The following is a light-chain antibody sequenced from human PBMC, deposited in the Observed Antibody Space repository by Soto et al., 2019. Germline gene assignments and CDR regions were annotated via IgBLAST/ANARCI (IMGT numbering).Light chain of an antibody. J-gene: IGKJ5*01. V-gene: IGKV1-39*01. Sequence: DIQMTQSPSSLSSSVGDIFTITCRTSQTITTSLNWYRQKPGKAPDLLIYAASSLQSGIPSRFGGRGSRTDFTLTITGLQPEDFATYYCQQNYSLPITFGQGTRLEIK. CDR1: QTITTS. CDR3: QQNYSLPIT. CDR2: AAS.